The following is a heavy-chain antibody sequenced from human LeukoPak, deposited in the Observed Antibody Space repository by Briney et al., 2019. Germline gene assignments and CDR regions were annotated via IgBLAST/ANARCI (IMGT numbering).Heavy chain of an antibody. CDR1: GGSFSGYY. J-gene: IGHJ3*02. Sequence: PSETLSLTCAVYGGSFSGYYWSWIRQPPGKGLEWIAYIDYRGSTTYNPSLRSRVTISVDTSRNQFSLKLRSVTAADTAVYYCARSRSGYSYDHAAFEIWGQGTMVTVSS. CDR3: ARSRSGYSYDHAAFEI. D-gene: IGHD5-18*01. V-gene: IGHV4-59*01. CDR2: IDYRGST.